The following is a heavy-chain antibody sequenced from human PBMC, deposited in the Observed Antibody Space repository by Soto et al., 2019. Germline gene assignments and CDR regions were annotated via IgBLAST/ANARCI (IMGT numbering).Heavy chain of an antibody. D-gene: IGHD6-25*01. V-gene: IGHV3-64*04. J-gene: IGHJ6*02. CDR2: ISNNGGNT. CDR3: ASAASMDV. Sequence: GGSLRLSCSASGFTFSRNTMHWVRQAPGRGLEFVSAISNNGGNTYYAPSVKGRFSISRDDSKRIAYLQMNSLKTEDTAVYYCASAASMDVWGRGTTVTVSS. CDR1: GFTFSRNT.